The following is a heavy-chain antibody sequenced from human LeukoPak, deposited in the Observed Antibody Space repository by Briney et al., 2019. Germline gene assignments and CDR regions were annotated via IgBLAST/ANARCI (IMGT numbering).Heavy chain of an antibody. V-gene: IGHV4-59*08. CDR1: GGSLSSHH. CDR2: IYYSGST. Sequence: SETLSLTCTVSGGSLSSHHWNWIRQPPGKGLESIGYIYYSGSTNYNPSLKGRVTISVHTSKNQFSLKLSSVTAADTAVYYCARHSPQQLNAFDIWGQGTLVLVSS. CDR3: ARHSPQQLNAFDI. D-gene: IGHD6-13*01. J-gene: IGHJ3*02.